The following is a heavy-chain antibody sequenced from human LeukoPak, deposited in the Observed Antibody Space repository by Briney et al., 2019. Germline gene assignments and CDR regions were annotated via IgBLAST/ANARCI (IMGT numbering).Heavy chain of an antibody. CDR3: ARERQLERLAFGKEGSAFDY. Sequence: GSLRLSCAASGFTFSSYTMNWVRQAPGKGLEWVSSISSSSSYIYYAASVKGRFTISRDNAKNSLYLQMNRLRAEDTAVYYCARERQLERLAFGKEGSAFDYWGQGTLVTVSS. V-gene: IGHV3-21*01. CDR1: GFTFSSYT. CDR2: ISSSSSYI. J-gene: IGHJ4*02. D-gene: IGHD1-1*01.